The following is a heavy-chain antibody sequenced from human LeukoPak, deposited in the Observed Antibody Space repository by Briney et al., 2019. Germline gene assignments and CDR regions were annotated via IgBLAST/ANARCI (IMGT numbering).Heavy chain of an antibody. CDR2: ISAYNGNT. Sequence: GASVKVSCKASGYTFTSYGISWVRQAPGQGLEWMGWISAYNGNTNYAQKLQGRVTMTTDTTTSTAYMELRSLRSDDTAVYYCARFGRIDYYGSGSHFDYWGQGTLVTVSS. D-gene: IGHD3-10*01. CDR3: ARFGRIDYYGSGSHFDY. J-gene: IGHJ4*02. V-gene: IGHV1-18*04. CDR1: GYTFTSYG.